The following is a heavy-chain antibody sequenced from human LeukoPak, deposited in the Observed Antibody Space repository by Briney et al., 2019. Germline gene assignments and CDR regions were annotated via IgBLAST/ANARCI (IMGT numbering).Heavy chain of an antibody. CDR3: AKRTVSSGWILFDY. Sequence: ASVKVSFKASGYTFSSYGISWVRQAPGQGLEWMGWISAYNGNTNYAQKLQGRVTMTTDTSTSTAYMELRSLRSDDTAVYYCAKRTVSSGWILFDYWGQGTLVTVSS. CDR1: GYTFSSYG. D-gene: IGHD6-19*01. CDR2: ISAYNGNT. J-gene: IGHJ4*02. V-gene: IGHV1-18*01.